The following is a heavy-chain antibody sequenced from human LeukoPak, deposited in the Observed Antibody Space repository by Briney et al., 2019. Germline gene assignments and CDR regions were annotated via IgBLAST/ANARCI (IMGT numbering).Heavy chain of an antibody. CDR2: FDPEDGET. CDR1: GYTLTELS. CDR3: GRDYHLGGIDV. Sequence: ASVKVSCKVSGYTLTELSMHWVRQAPGKGLEWMGGFDPEDGETIYAQKFQGRVTMTEDTSTDTAYMELRSLRSDDTAVYYCGRDYHLGGIDVWGQGTTVTVSS. V-gene: IGHV1-24*01. D-gene: IGHD1-14*01. J-gene: IGHJ6*02.